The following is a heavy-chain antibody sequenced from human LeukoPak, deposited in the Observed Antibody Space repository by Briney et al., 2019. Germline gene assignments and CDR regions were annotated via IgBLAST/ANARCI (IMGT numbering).Heavy chain of an antibody. CDR1: GGSISGYY. J-gene: IGHJ3*02. D-gene: IGHD6-13*01. CDR2: IYSSGST. V-gene: IGHV4-59*12. CDR3: ARSSIAAAGTGPFDI. Sequence: SETLSLTCTVSGGSISGYYWSWIRQPPGKGLEWIGYIYSSGSTNYNPSLKSRVTISIDTSKNQFSLKLSSVTAADTAVYYCARSSIAAAGTGPFDIWGQGKMVTVSS.